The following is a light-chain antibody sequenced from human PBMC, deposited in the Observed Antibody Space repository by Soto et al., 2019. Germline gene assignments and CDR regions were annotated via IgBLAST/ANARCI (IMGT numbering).Light chain of an antibody. V-gene: IGKV1-39*01. CDR2: VES. Sequence: QVTQSPSSLSASVGDRVTITCRASQNINNYLNWYQQKPGKAPKLLITVESNLQSGVPSRFSGRGSGTEFTLTIRSLQPEAFAQYYCQQSYTTPLTVGGGTKVDIK. CDR1: QNINNY. J-gene: IGKJ4*02. CDR3: QQSYTTPLT.